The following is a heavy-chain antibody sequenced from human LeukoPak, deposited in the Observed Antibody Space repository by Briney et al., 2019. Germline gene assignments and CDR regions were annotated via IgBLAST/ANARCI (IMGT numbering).Heavy chain of an antibody. Sequence: SVKVSCKASGGTFSSYAISWVRQAPGQGLEWMGGIIPIFGTANYAQKFQGRVTITADESTSTAYMELSSLRSEDTAVYYCASGYSSSRRFDPWGQGTLVTVSS. CDR1: GGTFSSYA. V-gene: IGHV1-69*01. CDR3: ASGYSSSRRFDP. J-gene: IGHJ5*02. D-gene: IGHD6-13*01. CDR2: IIPIFGTA.